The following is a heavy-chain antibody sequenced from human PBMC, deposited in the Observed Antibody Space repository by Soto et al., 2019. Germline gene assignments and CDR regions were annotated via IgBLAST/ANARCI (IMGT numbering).Heavy chain of an antibody. Sequence: GGSLRLSCAASGFTFNNYAMNWVRRAPGKGLEWVSAISGSGGSTYYADSVKGRFTISRDNSKNTLYLQMNSLRAEDTAVYYCAKKIGAVAGPHFDYWGQGTLVTVSS. V-gene: IGHV3-23*01. J-gene: IGHJ4*02. CDR3: AKKIGAVAGPHFDY. CDR2: ISGSGGST. CDR1: GFTFNNYA. D-gene: IGHD6-19*01.